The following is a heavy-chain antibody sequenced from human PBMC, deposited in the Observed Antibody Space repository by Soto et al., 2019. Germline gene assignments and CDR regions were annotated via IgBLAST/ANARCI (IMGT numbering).Heavy chain of an antibody. CDR1: GDSVSSNSAA. J-gene: IGHJ3*02. CDR3: ARLVRYCSGGSCYFTRDAFDI. V-gene: IGHV6-1*01. D-gene: IGHD2-15*01. Sequence: SQTLSLTCAISGDSVSSNSAAWNWIRQSPSRGLEWLGRTYYRSKWYNDYAVSVKSRITINPDTSKNQFSLKLSSVTAADTAVYYCARLVRYCSGGSCYFTRDAFDIWGQGTMVTVSS. CDR2: TYYRSKWYN.